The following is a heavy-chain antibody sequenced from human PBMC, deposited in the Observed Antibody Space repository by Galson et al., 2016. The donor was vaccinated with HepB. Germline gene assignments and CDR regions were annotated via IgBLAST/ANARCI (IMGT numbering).Heavy chain of an antibody. V-gene: IGHV3-13*01. CDR3: AVIAVAGGTSDY. J-gene: IGHJ4*02. CDR2: MDILGDG. Sequence: LRLSCAASGFAFSEYDIHWVRQAAGKGLEWVSAMDILGDGYYSDSVKGRFTISRENAKSSLYLHMNSLRAEDTALYYCAVIAVAGGTSDYWGQGTLVTVSS. D-gene: IGHD6-19*01. CDR1: GFAFSEYD.